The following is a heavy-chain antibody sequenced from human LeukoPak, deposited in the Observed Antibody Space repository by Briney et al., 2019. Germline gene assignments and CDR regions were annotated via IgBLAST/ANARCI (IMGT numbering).Heavy chain of an antibody. CDR1: GFTFSSYA. J-gene: IGHJ1*01. D-gene: IGHD3-22*01. CDR3: ATYSSLNRREFQY. Sequence: GGSLRLSCAASGFTFSSYAMNWVRQAPGKGLEWVLGISGSGDSTYYADSVKGRFTISRDSSKNTLYLQMNSLRAEDTAVYYCATYSSLNRREFQYWGQGTLLTVSS. V-gene: IGHV3-23*01. CDR2: ISGSGDST.